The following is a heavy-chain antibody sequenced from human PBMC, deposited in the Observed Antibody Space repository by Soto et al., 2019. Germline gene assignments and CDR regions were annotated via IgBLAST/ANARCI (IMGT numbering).Heavy chain of an antibody. Sequence: GGSLRLSCAASGFTFSSYAMSWVRQAPGKGLEWVSAISGSGGSTYYADSVKGRFTISRDNSKNTLYLQMNSLRAEDTAVYYCAKATMGRTVATILMRSGGWFDPWGQGTLVTVSS. V-gene: IGHV3-23*01. D-gene: IGHD5-12*01. CDR3: AKATMGRTVATILMRSGGWFDP. CDR2: ISGSGGST. J-gene: IGHJ5*02. CDR1: GFTFSSYA.